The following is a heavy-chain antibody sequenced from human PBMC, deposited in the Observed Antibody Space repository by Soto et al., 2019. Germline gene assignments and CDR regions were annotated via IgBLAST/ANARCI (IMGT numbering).Heavy chain of an antibody. J-gene: IGHJ4*02. V-gene: IGHV1-46*01. CDR3: ARDYGYSYGDYYDGSGSYYGLDY. CDR2: INPSGGST. Sequence: ASVKVSCKASGYTFTRYYMHWVRQAPGQGLEWMGIINPSGGSTSYAQKFQGRVTMTRDTSTSTVYMELSSLRSEDTAVYYCARDYGYSYGDYYDGSGSYYGLDYWGQGTLVTVSS. D-gene: IGHD3-22*01. CDR1: GYTFTRYY.